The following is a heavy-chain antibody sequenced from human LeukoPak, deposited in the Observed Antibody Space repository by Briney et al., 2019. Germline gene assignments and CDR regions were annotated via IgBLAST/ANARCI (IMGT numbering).Heavy chain of an antibody. CDR3: ARDKGSYSY. Sequence: GGSLRLSCAASGFTFSNAWMSWVRQAPGKGLVWVSRINSDGSSTSYADSVKGRFTISRDNAKNTLHLQMNSLRAEDTAVYYCARDKGSYSYWGQGTLVTVSS. J-gene: IGHJ4*02. CDR2: INSDGSST. D-gene: IGHD1-26*01. CDR1: GFTFSNAW. V-gene: IGHV3-74*01.